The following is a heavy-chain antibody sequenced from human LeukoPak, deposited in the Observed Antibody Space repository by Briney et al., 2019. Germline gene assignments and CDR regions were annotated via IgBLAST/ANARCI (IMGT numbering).Heavy chain of an antibody. CDR3: AGDSRGEGRAAAGRGAFDI. Sequence: GGSLRLSCAASGFTFSSYSMNWVRQAPGKGLEWVSSISSSSSYIYYADSVKGRFTISRDNAKNSLYLQMNSLRAEDTAVYYCAGDSRGEGRAAAGRGAFDIWGQGTMVTVSS. CDR1: GFTFSSYS. J-gene: IGHJ3*02. CDR2: ISSSSSYI. V-gene: IGHV3-21*01. D-gene: IGHD6-13*01.